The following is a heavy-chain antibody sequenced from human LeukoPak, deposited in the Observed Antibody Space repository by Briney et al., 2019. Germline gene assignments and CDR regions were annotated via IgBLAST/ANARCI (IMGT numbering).Heavy chain of an antibody. CDR3: AKDRAFSGSYPHFDY. CDR2: INHSGST. J-gene: IGHJ4*02. CDR1: GGSFSGYY. V-gene: IGHV4-34*01. D-gene: IGHD1-26*01. Sequence: SETLSLTCAVYGGSFSGYYWSWIRQPPGKGLEWIGEINHSGSTNYNPSLKSRVTISVDTSKNQFSLKLSSVTAADTAVYYCAKDRAFSGSYPHFDYWGQGTLVTVSS.